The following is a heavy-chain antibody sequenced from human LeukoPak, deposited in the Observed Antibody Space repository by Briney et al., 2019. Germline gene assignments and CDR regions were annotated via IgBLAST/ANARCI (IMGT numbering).Heavy chain of an antibody. CDR1: GYTFSYYY. CDR3: ARQASPDYSSLDY. J-gene: IGHJ4*02. CDR2: INPNGGNT. D-gene: IGHD6-13*01. V-gene: IGHV1-46*01. Sequence: ASVKVSCKASGYTFSYYYIHWVRQAPGHGLEWMGLINPNGGNTDYAQKFQGRVTMTRDTSTSTVYMELSSLRSEDTAVYYCARQASPDYSSLDYWGQGTLVTVSS.